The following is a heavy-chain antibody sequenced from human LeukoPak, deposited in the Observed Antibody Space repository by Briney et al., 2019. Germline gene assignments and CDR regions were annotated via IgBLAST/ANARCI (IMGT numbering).Heavy chain of an antibody. V-gene: IGHV1-69*06. CDR1: GGTFTSYA. CDR2: IIPIFGTA. J-gene: IGHJ4*02. D-gene: IGHD2-2*01. Sequence: SVTVSCKASGGTFTSYAISWVRQAPGQGLEWMGGIIPIFGTANYAQKFQGRVTITADKSTSTAYMELSSLRSEDTAVYYCARGAVVPAAIDYWGQGTLVTVSS. CDR3: ARGAVVPAAIDY.